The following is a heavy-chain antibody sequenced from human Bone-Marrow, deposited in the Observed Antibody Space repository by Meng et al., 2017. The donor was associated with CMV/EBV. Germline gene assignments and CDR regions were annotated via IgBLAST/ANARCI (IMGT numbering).Heavy chain of an antibody. V-gene: IGHV3-30-3*01. J-gene: IGHJ6*02. CDR3: ARDVGGLGYYGMDV. D-gene: IGHD3-16*01. CDR1: GFTFSSYA. Sequence: GESLKISCAASGFTFSSYAMHWVRQAPGKGLEWVAVISYDGSNKYYADSVKGRFTISRDNSKNTLYLQMNSLRADDTAVYYCARDVGGLGYYGMDVWGQGTTVTVSS. CDR2: ISYDGSNK.